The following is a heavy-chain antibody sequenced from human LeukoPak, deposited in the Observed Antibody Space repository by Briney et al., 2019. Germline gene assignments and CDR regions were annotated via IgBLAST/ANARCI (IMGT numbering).Heavy chain of an antibody. J-gene: IGHJ4*02. CDR1: GYAITSGGFS. Sequence: ASQTLSLTCTVSGYAITSGGFSWNWIRQSPGKGLEWIGCIYDRGPAYYNPSLKSRFTISVDRPKNQFFLNVTSLTAADTAVYYCVKDRGSHITDYWGQGTLVTVSS. V-gene: IGHV4-30-2*06. D-gene: IGHD1-26*01. CDR3: VKDRGSHITDY. CDR2: IYDRGPA.